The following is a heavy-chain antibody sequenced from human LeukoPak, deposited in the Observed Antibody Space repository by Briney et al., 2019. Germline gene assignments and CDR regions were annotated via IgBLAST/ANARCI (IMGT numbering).Heavy chain of an antibody. Sequence: PAGSMRLSSAASRFTFSDFYMSWNRQAPGKWLGWVSYISSSGSTKYYADSGKGRFTSSSENAKNSLYLQMNSLRAEDTAVYYCARGGQEAFDIWVQGTMVTVSS. CDR2: ISSSGSTK. CDR1: RFTFSDFY. J-gene: IGHJ3*02. V-gene: IGHV3-11*01. CDR3: ARGGQEAFDI.